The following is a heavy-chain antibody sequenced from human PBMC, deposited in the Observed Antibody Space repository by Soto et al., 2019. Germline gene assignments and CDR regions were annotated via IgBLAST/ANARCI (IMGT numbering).Heavy chain of an antibody. Sequence: QVQLVESGGGVVQPGRSLRLSCAASGFTFSKYGMHWVRQAPGKGLEWVAVISYDGSNKYYADSVKGRFTISRDNSKNTLYLQMNSLRAEDTAVYYCAKDGYMITFGGGTFDIWGQGTMVTVSS. D-gene: IGHD3-16*01. CDR1: GFTFSKYG. J-gene: IGHJ3*02. CDR3: AKDGYMITFGGGTFDI. CDR2: ISYDGSNK. V-gene: IGHV3-30*18.